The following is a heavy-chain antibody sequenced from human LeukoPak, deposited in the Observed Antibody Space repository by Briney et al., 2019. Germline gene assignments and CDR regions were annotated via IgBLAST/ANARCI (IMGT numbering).Heavy chain of an antibody. CDR1: GGTFSSYA. V-gene: IGHV1-2*02. J-gene: IGHJ4*02. CDR3: ARVLIHSGYDNFDY. CDR2: INPNSGGT. Sequence: ASVKVSCKASGGTFSSYAISWVRQAPGQGLEWMGWINPNSGGTNYAQKFQGRVTMTRDTSISTAYMELSRLRSDDTAVYYCARVLIHSGYDNFDYWGQGTLVTVSS. D-gene: IGHD5-12*01.